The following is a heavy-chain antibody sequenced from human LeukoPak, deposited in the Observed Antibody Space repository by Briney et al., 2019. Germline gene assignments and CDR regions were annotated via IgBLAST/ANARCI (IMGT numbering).Heavy chain of an antibody. CDR1: VFTFSDYA. J-gene: IGHJ4*02. D-gene: IGHD2-21*02. CDR2: ISTNGGTT. V-gene: IGHV3-64*02. CDR3: ARGKGIYCGGDCSALDY. Sequence: PGGSLRLSCTASVFTFSDYAIHWVRQAPGKGLEYVSAISTNGGTTYYADSVKGRFTISRDNSKNTLYLQMGSLGVEDMAVYYCARGKGIYCGGDCSALDYWGQGTLVTVSS.